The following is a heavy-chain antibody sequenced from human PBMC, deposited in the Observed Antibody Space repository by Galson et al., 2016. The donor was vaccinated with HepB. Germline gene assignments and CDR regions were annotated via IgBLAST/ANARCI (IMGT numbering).Heavy chain of an antibody. CDR1: GFTFSSYW. CDR3: VTGFGGSGSY. V-gene: IGHV3-74*01. D-gene: IGHD3-10*01. J-gene: IGHJ4*02. Sequence: SLRLSCAASGFTFSSYWMYWVRQAPGKGLVWVSRIDSDGITTAYADSVKGRFTISRDNAKNTLYLQMSSLTAEDTAVYYCVTGFGGSGSYWGQGTLVTVSS. CDR2: IDSDGITT.